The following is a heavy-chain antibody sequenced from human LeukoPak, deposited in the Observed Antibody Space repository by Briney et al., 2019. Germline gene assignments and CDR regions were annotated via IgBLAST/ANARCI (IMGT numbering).Heavy chain of an antibody. CDR3: ARDLSYNNWFDP. CDR1: GGSISSYY. Sequence: SETLSLTCTVPGGSISSYYWSWIRQPPGKGLEWIGYIYYSGSTNYNPSLKSRVTISVDTSKNQFSLKLSSVTAADTAVYYCARDLSYNNWFDPWGQGTLVTVSS. J-gene: IGHJ5*02. V-gene: IGHV4-59*01. D-gene: IGHD2-2*02. CDR2: IYYSGST.